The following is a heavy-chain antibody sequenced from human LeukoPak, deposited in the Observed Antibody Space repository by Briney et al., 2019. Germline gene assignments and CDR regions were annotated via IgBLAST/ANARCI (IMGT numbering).Heavy chain of an antibody. V-gene: IGHV3-23*01. CDR3: AKDLGGGLRWDMFDY. Sequence: PGGSLRLSCAASGFTFSSYAMSWVRQAPGKGLEWVSAISGSGGSTYYADSVKGRFTISRDNSKNTLYLQMNSLRAEATAVYYCAKDLGGGLRWDMFDYWGQGTLVTVSS. J-gene: IGHJ4*02. D-gene: IGHD4-23*01. CDR2: ISGSGGST. CDR1: GFTFSSYA.